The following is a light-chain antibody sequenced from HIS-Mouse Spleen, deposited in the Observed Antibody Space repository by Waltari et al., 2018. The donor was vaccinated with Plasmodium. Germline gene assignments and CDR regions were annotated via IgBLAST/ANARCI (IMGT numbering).Light chain of an antibody. CDR3: QQSYSTWT. Sequence: DIQMTQSPSSLSASVGDRVTIPCRASQSISSYLNWYQQKPGKAPKLLIYAASSLQSGVPSRFSGSGSGTDFTLTISSLQPEDFATYNCQQSYSTWTFGQGTKVEIK. V-gene: IGKV1-39*01. J-gene: IGKJ1*01. CDR1: QSISSY. CDR2: AAS.